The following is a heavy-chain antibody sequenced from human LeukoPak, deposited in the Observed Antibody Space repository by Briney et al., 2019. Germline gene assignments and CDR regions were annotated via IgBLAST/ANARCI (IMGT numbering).Heavy chain of an antibody. V-gene: IGHV3-30*18. Sequence: PGESLKISCAASGFTFSSYGMHWVRQAPGKGLEWVAVISYDGSNKYYADSVKGRFTISRDNSKNTLYLQMNSLRAEDTAVYYCAKLSGRAVAGTLGYWGQGTLVTVSS. CDR2: ISYDGSNK. D-gene: IGHD6-19*01. CDR3: AKLSGRAVAGTLGY. J-gene: IGHJ4*02. CDR1: GFTFSSYG.